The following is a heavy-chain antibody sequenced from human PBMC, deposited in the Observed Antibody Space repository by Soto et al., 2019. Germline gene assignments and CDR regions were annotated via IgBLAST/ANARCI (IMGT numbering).Heavy chain of an antibody. CDR1: GYTFTSYY. CDR3: ARDFYDSSGYYYYYYGMDV. Sequence: ASVNVSCKASGYTFTSYYMHWVRQAPGQGLEWMGIINPSGGSTSYAQKFQGRVTMTRDTSTSTVYMELSSLRSEDTAVYYCARDFYDSSGYYYYYYGMDVWGQGTTVTVSS. J-gene: IGHJ6*02. D-gene: IGHD3-22*01. V-gene: IGHV1-46*01. CDR2: INPSGGST.